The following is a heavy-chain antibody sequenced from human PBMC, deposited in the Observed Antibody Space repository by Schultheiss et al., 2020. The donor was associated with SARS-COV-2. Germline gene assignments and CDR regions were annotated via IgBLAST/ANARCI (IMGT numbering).Heavy chain of an antibody. CDR1: GGSISSGSYY. J-gene: IGHJ4*02. Sequence: SETLSLTCTVSGGSISSGSYYWDWIRQPPGKGLEWVESIYYSGSTYYNPSLKSRVTISVDTSKNQFSLKLSSVTAADTAVYYCARRTLISNSWYYFDNWGQGTLVTVSS. CDR2: IYYSGST. D-gene: IGHD6-13*01. CDR3: ARRTLISNSWYYFDN. V-gene: IGHV4-39*01.